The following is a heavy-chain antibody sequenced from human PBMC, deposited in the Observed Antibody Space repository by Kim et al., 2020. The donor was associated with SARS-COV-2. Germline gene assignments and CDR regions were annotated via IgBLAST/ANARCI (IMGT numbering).Heavy chain of an antibody. D-gene: IGHD3-9*01. CDR3: ARERYVNYDILTGYYHFDY. CDR2: IYYSGST. CDR1: GGSVSSGSYY. Sequence: SETLSLTCTVSGGSVSSGSYYWSWIRQPPGKGLEWIGYIYYSGSTNYNPSLKSRGTISVDTSKNQFSLKLSSVTAADTAVYYCARERYVNYDILTGYYHFDYWGQGTLVTVSS. J-gene: IGHJ4*02. V-gene: IGHV4-61*01.